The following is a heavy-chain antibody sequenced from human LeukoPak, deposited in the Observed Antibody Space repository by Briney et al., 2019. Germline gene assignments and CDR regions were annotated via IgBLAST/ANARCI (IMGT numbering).Heavy chain of an antibody. CDR3: ARVDGSGSYYLGTDY. V-gene: IGHV3-30-3*01. CDR1: GFTFSPYA. D-gene: IGHD3-10*01. CDR2: ISYDGNNK. Sequence: PGGSLRLSCAASGFTFSPYAMHWVRQAPGKGLEGVAVISYDGNNKYYADSVKGRFTISRDNSKNTLYLQMNSLRPEDTAVYYCARVDGSGSYYLGTDYWGQGTLVTVSS. J-gene: IGHJ4*02.